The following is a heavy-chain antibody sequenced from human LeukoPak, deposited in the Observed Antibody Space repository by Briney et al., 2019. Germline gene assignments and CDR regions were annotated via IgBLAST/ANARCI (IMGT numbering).Heavy chain of an antibody. CDR1: GFTFKNYA. CDR2: IRSKTDGGTT. CDR3: TTGIIMVRGVIEGP. J-gene: IGHJ5*02. D-gene: IGHD3-10*01. V-gene: IGHV3-15*01. Sequence: GGSLRLSCVVSGFTFKNYAMSWVRQAPGKGLEWVGRIRSKTDGGTTDYAAPVKGRFTISRDDSINTLFLQMNSLKTEDTAVYYCTTGIIMVRGVIEGPWGQGTLVTVSS.